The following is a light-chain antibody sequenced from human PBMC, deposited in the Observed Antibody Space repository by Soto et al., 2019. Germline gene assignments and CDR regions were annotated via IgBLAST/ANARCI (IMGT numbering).Light chain of an antibody. CDR2: GAS. J-gene: IGKJ4*01. V-gene: IGKV3-15*01. CDR3: QQCFDWPLT. Sequence: EIVMTQSPDTLSASPGERATLSCSASQSVNTNLAWYQQKAGQAPRLLIYGASTRATGIPARFSGGGSGTEFTLTISSLQYEDFAVYYCQQCFDWPLTFGGGTKVDIK. CDR1: QSVNTN.